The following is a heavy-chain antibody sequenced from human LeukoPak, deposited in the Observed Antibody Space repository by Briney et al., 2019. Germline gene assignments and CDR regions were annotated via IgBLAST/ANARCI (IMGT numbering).Heavy chain of an antibody. Sequence: GGSLRLFCAASGFTFSSYSMNWVRQAPGKGREWVSSISSSSSYIYYADSVKGRFTISRDNAKNSLYLQMNSLRAEDTAVYYCASLLYGDYYMDVWGKGTTVTISS. V-gene: IGHV3-21*01. CDR2: ISSSSSYI. CDR3: ASLLYGDYYMDV. D-gene: IGHD4-17*01. CDR1: GFTFSSYS. J-gene: IGHJ6*03.